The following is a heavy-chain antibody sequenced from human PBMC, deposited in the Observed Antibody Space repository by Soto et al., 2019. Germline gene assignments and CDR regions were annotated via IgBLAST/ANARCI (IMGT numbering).Heavy chain of an antibody. CDR1: GFTFSNYA. CDR3: AKVHGTVTKLWGWEY. Sequence: EVQLLESGGGLVQPGGSLRLSCVASGFTFSNYAMSWVRQAPGKGLEWVSAINGGDGKTYYADSVKGGFTIYRDNSDNMLFLQMNRLRAENTAVYHCAKVHGTVTKLWGWEYWGLGTLVTVSS. D-gene: IGHD4-17*01. CDR2: INGGDGKT. J-gene: IGHJ4*02. V-gene: IGHV3-23*01.